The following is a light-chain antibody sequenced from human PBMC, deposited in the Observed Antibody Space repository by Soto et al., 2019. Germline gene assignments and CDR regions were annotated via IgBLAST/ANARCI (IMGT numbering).Light chain of an antibody. Sequence: DIQMTQSPSSVSASVGDRVTLTCRASQGISSWLAWYQQKPGRAPKLLISATSNLQSGVPSRFSGSGSGTDFTLTISSLQPEDFATYYCLQTNTFPWTFGQGTKVEIK. CDR1: QGISSW. V-gene: IGKV1-12*02. CDR3: LQTNTFPWT. CDR2: ATS. J-gene: IGKJ1*01.